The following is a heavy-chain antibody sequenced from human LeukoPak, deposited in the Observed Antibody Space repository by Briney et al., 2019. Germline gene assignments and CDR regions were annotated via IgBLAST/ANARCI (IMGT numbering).Heavy chain of an antibody. CDR2: IYPGDSDT. Sequence: GESLKISCKGSGYSFTSYWIAWVRQMPGKGLEWMGSIYPGDSDTRYSPSFQGQVTISADKSISTAYLQWRGLKASDTATYYCARLGTAVVARFFDSWGQGTLVTVSS. D-gene: IGHD5-18*01. CDR1: GYSFTSYW. CDR3: ARLGTAVVARFFDS. V-gene: IGHV5-51*01. J-gene: IGHJ4*02.